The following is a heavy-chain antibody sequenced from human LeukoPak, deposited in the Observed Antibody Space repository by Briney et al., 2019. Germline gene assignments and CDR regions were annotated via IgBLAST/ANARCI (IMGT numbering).Heavy chain of an antibody. CDR2: IIPILGIA. V-gene: IGHV1-69*04. CDR3: ARLYGSGTRDY. Sequence: SVKVSCKAFGGTFSSYAISWVRQAPGQGLEWMGRIIPILGIANYAQKFQGRVTITADKSTSTAYMELSSLRSEDTAVYYCARLYGSGTRDYWGQGTLVTVSS. J-gene: IGHJ4*02. CDR1: GGTFSSYA. D-gene: IGHD3-10*01.